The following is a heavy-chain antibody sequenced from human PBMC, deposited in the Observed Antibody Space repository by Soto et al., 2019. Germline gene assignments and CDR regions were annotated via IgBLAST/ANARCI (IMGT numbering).Heavy chain of an antibody. V-gene: IGHV1-3*01. CDR1: GYTFTSYA. D-gene: IGHD3-3*01. Sequence: QVQLVQSGAEVKKPGASVKVSCKASGYTFTSYAMHWVRQAPGQRLEWMGWINAGNGNTKYSQKFQGRVTITRDTSARTAYMELSSRRSEDTAVYYCARSGGAGSYYDFWTYYYYGMDVWGQGTTVTVSS. CDR3: ARSGGAGSYYDFWTYYYYGMDV. CDR2: INAGNGNT. J-gene: IGHJ6*02.